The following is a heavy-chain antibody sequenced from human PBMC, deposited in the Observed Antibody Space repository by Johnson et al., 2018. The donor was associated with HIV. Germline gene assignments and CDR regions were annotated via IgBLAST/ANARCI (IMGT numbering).Heavy chain of an antibody. CDR3: AREQATLWFRASGAPFNI. Sequence: MMLVESGGGVVQPGRSLRLSCAASGFTVSSNYMSWVRQAPGKGLEWVSVIYSGGSTYYAESVKGRFTISRDNAKNSLYLQMNSLTAEDTAVYYCAREQATLWFRASGAPFNIWGQGTTLIVSS. D-gene: IGHD3-10*01. CDR1: GFTVSSNY. CDR2: IYSGGST. V-gene: IGHV3-66*01. J-gene: IGHJ3*02.